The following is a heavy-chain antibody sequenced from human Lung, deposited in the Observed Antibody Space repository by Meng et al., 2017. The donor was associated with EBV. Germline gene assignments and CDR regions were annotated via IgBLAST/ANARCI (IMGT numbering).Heavy chain of an antibody. D-gene: IGHD2-2*01. CDR3: ARGGTSSAPFDY. J-gene: IGHJ4*02. Sequence: QGQLQESGPGLVKPSETLSLTCTVSGFSISSYYWSWIRQPPGKGLEWIGQINYSGITNYNPSLKSRVTISVDTSKNQFSLSLNSVTAADTAVYYCARGGTSSAPFDYWGQGTLVTVSS. CDR1: GFSISSYY. V-gene: IGHV4-59*12. CDR2: INYSGIT.